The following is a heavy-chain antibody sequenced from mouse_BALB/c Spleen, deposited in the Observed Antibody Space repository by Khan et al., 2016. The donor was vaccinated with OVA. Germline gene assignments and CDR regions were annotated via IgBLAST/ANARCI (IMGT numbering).Heavy chain of an antibody. V-gene: IGHV9-3-1*01. J-gene: IGHJ4*01. CDR2: INTYTGEP. Sequence: QVQLQQSGPELKKPGETVKISCKASGHTFTNYGMNWVKQPPGKGLKWMGWINTYTGEPTYADDFNGRFAFSLETSASTAYLQINNLKNEDTATYFCARPPYYSYAMDNWGQGTSGTVSS. D-gene: IGHD2-10*01. CDR1: GHTFTNYG. CDR3: ARPPYYSYAMDN.